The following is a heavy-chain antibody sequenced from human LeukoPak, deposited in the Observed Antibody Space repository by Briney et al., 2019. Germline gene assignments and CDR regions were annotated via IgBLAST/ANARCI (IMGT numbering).Heavy chain of an antibody. CDR1: GGSISSYY. V-gene: IGHV4-59*01. Sequence: SETLSLTCTVSGGSISSYYWSWIRQPPGKGLEWIGYIYYSGSTNYNPSLKSRVTISVDTSKNQFSLKLSSVTAADTAVYYCARDMGYSSSWYHGYWGQGTLVTVSS. CDR3: ARDMGYSSSWYHGY. CDR2: IYYSGST. J-gene: IGHJ4*02. D-gene: IGHD6-13*01.